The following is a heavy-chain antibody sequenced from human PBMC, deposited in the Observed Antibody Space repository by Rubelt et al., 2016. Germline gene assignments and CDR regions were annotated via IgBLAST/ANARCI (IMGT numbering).Heavy chain of an antibody. D-gene: IGHD2-15*01. CDR1: GGSISSYY. V-gene: IGHV4-59*12. CDR2: VYYSGST. CDR3: AGKMVDATRDVFDI. J-gene: IGHJ3*02. Sequence: QVQLQGSGPGLVKPSETLSLTCTVSGGSISSYYWSWIRQPPGKGLEWIGYVYYSGSTNYNPSLKSRVTISVDTSKNQCSPKPSSVTAADTAVYYVAGKMVDATRDVFDIWGQGTMVIVSS.